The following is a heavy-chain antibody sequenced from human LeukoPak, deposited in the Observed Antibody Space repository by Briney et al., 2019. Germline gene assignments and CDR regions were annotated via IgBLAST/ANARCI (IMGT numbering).Heavy chain of an antibody. V-gene: IGHV3-21*04. CDR1: GFTFSSYS. CDR3: ARDRDIVLWFGELLSGMDV. Sequence: PGGSLRLSCAASGFTFSSYSMNWVRQAPGKGLEWVSSISSSSSYIYYADSVKGRFTISRDNAKNSLYLQMNSLRAEDTAVYYCARDRDIVLWFGELLSGMDVWGQGTTVTVSS. J-gene: IGHJ6*02. CDR2: ISSSSSYI. D-gene: IGHD3-10*01.